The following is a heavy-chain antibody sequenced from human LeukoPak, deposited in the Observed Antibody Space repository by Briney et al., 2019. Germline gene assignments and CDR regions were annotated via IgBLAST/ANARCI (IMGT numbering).Heavy chain of an antibody. J-gene: IGHJ6*04. Sequence: GGSLRLSCAASGFTFSDTWMHWVRQVPGKGLVWVSRIRGDGSDARYAESVKGRFTISRDNAKNSLYLQMNSLRAEDTAVYYCAELGITTIGGVWGKGTTVTISS. V-gene: IGHV3-74*01. CDR1: GFTFSDTW. CDR3: AELGITTIGGV. CDR2: IRGDGSDA. D-gene: IGHD3-10*02.